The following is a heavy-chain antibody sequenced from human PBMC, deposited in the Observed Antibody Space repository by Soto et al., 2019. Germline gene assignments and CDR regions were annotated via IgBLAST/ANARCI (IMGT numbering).Heavy chain of an antibody. V-gene: IGHV4-34*01. CDR2: INHSGST. J-gene: IGHJ6*02. CDR3: ARVYGSYYYYGMDV. CDR1: GGSFSGYY. Sequence: QVQLQQWGAGLLKPSETLSLTCAVYGGSFSGYYWSWIRQPPGKGLEWIGEINHSGSTNYIPSLKTRVTISVDTSKNQFSLKRSSVTAADTAVYYCARVYGSYYYYGMDVWGQGTTVTVSS. D-gene: IGHD4-17*01.